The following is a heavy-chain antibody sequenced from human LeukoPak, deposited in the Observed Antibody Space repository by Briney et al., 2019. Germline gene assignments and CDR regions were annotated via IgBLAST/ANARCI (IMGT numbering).Heavy chain of an antibody. CDR1: GYTLTELS. CDR3: ATASLRYFSPVTYGMDV. Sequence: ASVKVSCKVSGYTLTELSMHWVRQAPGKGLGWMGGFDPEDGETIYAQKFQGRVTMTEDTSTDTAYVELSSLRSEDTAVYYRATASLRYFSPVTYGMDVWGQGTTVTVSS. V-gene: IGHV1-24*01. D-gene: IGHD3-9*01. J-gene: IGHJ6*02. CDR2: FDPEDGET.